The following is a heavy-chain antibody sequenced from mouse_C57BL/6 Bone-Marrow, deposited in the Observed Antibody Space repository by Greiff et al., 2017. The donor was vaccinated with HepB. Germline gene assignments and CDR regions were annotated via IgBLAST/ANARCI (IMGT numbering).Heavy chain of an antibody. D-gene: IGHD2-5*01. V-gene: IGHV1-7*01. CDR2: INPSSGYT. Sequence: VQLQQSGAELSKPGASVKLSCKASGYTFTSYWMHWVNQRPGQGLEWIGYINPSSGYTKYNQKFKDKATLTADKSSSTAYMQLSSLTYEDSAVYYCARGRYSNYPDWYFDVWGTGTTVTVSS. CDR3: ARGRYSNYPDWYFDV. CDR1: GYTFTSYW. J-gene: IGHJ1*03.